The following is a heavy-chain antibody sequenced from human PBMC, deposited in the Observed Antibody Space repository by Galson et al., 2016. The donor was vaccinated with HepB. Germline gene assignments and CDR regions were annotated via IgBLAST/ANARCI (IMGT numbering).Heavy chain of an antibody. CDR3: ATSDGSGTYSYYYHYYYMDV. CDR1: GFSFSNSG. Sequence: SLRLSCAASGFSFSNSGMSWVRQAPGKGLEWVSGITRSGDATHYADFVKGRFIISRDNAKNSLFLQMNSLRTEDTAVYYCATSDGSGTYSYYYHYYYMDVWGKGTTVTVSS. D-gene: IGHD3-10*01. V-gene: IGHV3-23*01. CDR2: ITRSGDAT. J-gene: IGHJ6*03.